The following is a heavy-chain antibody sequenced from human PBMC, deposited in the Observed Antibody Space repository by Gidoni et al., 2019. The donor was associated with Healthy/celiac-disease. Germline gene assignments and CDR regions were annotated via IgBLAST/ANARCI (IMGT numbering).Heavy chain of an antibody. J-gene: IGHJ4*02. CDR1: GWSFRGYY. Sequence: QVQLQQWGAGLLKPSETLSLTCAVYGWSFRGYYWSWIRQPPGKGLEWIGEINHSGSTNYNPSLKSRVTISVDTSKNQFSLKLSSVTAADTAVYYCARRGLAVAGKGVLDYWGQGTLVTVSS. D-gene: IGHD6-19*01. CDR3: ARRGLAVAGKGVLDY. CDR2: INHSGST. V-gene: IGHV4-34*01.